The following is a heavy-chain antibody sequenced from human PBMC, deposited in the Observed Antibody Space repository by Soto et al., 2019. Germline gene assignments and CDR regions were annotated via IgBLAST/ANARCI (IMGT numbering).Heavy chain of an antibody. CDR2: IYYIGNT. D-gene: IGHD3-10*01. CDR3: ARLSYGVFDY. V-gene: IGHV4-59*08. J-gene: IGHJ4*02. Sequence: SETLSLTCTVSGGSISTYYWNWIRQPPGKGLEWIGYIYYIGNTNYNPSLKSRVSMSVDTSKNHFSLELSSVTAADTAVYYCARLSYGVFDYWGQGTLVTVSS. CDR1: GGSISTYY.